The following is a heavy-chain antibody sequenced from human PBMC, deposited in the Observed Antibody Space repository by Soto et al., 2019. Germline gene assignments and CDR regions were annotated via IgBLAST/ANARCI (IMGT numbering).Heavy chain of an antibody. V-gene: IGHV1-18*01. J-gene: IGHJ3*01. CDR1: GYTFNKYG. Sequence: PSVKVSFKASGYTFNKYGFNLVRQAPGQWLEWMGRISAFNDYTNLAQKFQGRLTLTTDASTNTAYMELQVLRSDDTAMYYCARGRGVVIPAGTPDAFDVWGQGTMVTVS. D-gene: IGHD6-13*01. CDR2: ISAFNDYT. CDR3: ARGRGVVIPAGTPDAFDV.